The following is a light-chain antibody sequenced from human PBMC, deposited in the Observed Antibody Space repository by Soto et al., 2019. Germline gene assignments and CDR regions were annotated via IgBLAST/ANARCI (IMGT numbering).Light chain of an antibody. J-gene: IGKJ1*01. CDR3: QQYNNYLWT. CDR2: KAS. V-gene: IGKV1-5*03. CDR1: QSISSW. Sequence: DIQMTQSPSTLSASVGDRVTITCRASQSISSWLASYQQRPGKAPKLLIYKASSLESGVPSRFSGSGSGTEFTLTISSLQPDDFATYYCQQYNNYLWTFGQGTKVEIK.